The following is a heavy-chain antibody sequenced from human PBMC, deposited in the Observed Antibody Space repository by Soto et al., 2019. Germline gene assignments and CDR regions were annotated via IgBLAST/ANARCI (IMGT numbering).Heavy chain of an antibody. J-gene: IGHJ4*02. V-gene: IGHV3-74*01. CDR2: ISGDGVTT. D-gene: IGHD3-9*01. Sequence: EVQLVESGGDLVQRGGSLRLSCAASGFPFSSYWMHWVRHTPGQGLDWVARISGDGVTTYYADSVTGRVTVSRDNAKNTLYMKISGLRAEDTDVYYCAREYDGILTGYYTDYWGQGTLVSVSS. CDR3: AREYDGILTGYYTDY. CDR1: GFPFSSYW.